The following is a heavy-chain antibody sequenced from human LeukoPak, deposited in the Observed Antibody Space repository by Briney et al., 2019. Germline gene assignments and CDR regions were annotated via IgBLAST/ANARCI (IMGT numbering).Heavy chain of an antibody. CDR1: GYTFTNYG. J-gene: IGHJ3*02. V-gene: IGHV1-18*01. Sequence: ASVKVSCKASGYTFTNYGISWVRPAPGQGLAWMGWTSAYNGYTNYAQKFQGRVTMTTDTSTSTAYMELRSLRSDDTAVYYCARVRRRAIVVVISPGAFDIWGQGTMVTVSS. CDR3: ARVRRRAIVVVISPGAFDI. CDR2: TSAYNGYT. D-gene: IGHD3-22*01.